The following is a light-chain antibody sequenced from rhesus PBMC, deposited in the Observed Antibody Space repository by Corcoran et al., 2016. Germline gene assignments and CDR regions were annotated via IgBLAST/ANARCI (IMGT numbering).Light chain of an antibody. CDR3: QQYNALLPT. Sequence: EIVMTQSPATLSLSPGETATLSCRASESVGSYLAWYQQKPGQAPKLLVHSAYFRATGIPDRFSVSGSRTEFTHTISSLEPEDVGVYHCQQYNALLPTFGQGTKVEIK. CDR2: SAY. J-gene: IGKJ1*01. V-gene: IGKV3-40*03. CDR1: ESVGSY.